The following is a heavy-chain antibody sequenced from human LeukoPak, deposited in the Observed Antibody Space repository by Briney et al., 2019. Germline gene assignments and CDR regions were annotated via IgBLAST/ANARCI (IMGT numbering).Heavy chain of an antibody. J-gene: IGHJ4*02. CDR3: ASGIVLRFLEWPESYDY. CDR2: IYTSGST. CDR1: GGSISSYY. D-gene: IGHD3-3*01. V-gene: IGHV4-4*07. Sequence: PSETLSLTCTVSGGSISSYYWSWIRQPAGKGLEWIGRIYTSGSTNYNPSLKSRVTISVDTSKNQFSLKLSSVTAADTAVYYCASGIVLRFLEWPESYDYWGRGTLVTVSS.